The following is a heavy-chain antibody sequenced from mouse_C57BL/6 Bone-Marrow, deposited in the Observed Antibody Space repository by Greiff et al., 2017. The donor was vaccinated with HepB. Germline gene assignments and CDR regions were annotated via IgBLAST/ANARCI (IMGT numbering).Heavy chain of an antibody. V-gene: IGHV1-82*01. CDR3: ARFWRGGY. J-gene: IGHJ2*01. Sequence: QVQLQQSGPELVKPGASVKISCKASGYAFSSSWMNWVKQRPGKGLEWIGRIYPGDGDTNYNGKFKGKATLTADKSSSTAYMQLSSLTSEDSAVYFCARFWRGGYWGQGTTLIVSS. CDR2: IYPGDGDT. CDR1: GYAFSSSW.